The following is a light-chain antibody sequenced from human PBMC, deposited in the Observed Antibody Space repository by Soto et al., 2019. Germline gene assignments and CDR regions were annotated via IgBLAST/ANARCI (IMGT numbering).Light chain of an antibody. Sequence: EIVMTQSPATLSVSPGERATLSCRASQSVSSNLAWYQQKPGQAPRLLIYGASTRATAIPARFSGSGSGTEFPLTISSLQSEDFAVYYCQQYNNWPFTFGPGTKVDIK. V-gene: IGKV3-15*01. CDR2: GAS. CDR3: QQYNNWPFT. CDR1: QSVSSN. J-gene: IGKJ3*01.